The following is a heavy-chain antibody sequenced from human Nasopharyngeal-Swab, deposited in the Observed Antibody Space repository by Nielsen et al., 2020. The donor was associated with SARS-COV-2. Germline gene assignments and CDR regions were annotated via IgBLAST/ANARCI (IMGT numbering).Heavy chain of an antibody. V-gene: IGHV4-34*01. Sequence: SETLSPTCAVYGVSFSGYYSSWIRHPPGKGLEWIGEINNSGSTNYNPSLKSRVTISVDTSKNQFSLKLSSVTAADTAVYYCARVPGFWYFDLWGRGTLVTVSS. J-gene: IGHJ2*01. CDR2: INNSGST. D-gene: IGHD3-10*01. CDR1: GVSFSGYY. CDR3: ARVPGFWYFDL.